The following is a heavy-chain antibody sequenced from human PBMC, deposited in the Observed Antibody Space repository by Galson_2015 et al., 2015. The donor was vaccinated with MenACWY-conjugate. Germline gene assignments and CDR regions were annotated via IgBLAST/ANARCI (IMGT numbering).Heavy chain of an antibody. CDR1: GFTVSDHY. CDR3: LRVRPYIYASFVY. J-gene: IGHJ4*02. Sequence: SLRLSCAASGFTVSDHYMDWVRQAPGKGLEWVGRTRNKGGGTYTTDYAASVKGRFTMSRDDSKRSLFLQMNSLKTEDTAMYYCLRVRPYIYASFVYWCQGTLFTSSS. CDR2: TRNKGGGTYTT. D-gene: IGHD2-2*01. V-gene: IGHV3-72*01.